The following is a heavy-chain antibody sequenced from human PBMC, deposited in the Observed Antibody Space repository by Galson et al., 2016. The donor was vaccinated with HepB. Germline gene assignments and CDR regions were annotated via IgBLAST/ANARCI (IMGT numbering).Heavy chain of an antibody. J-gene: IGHJ3*02. V-gene: IGHV4-59*01. D-gene: IGHD6-13*01. CDR3: ARAWYSSSWFLDAFDI. CDR2: FYHSGST. CDR1: GGSISGYY. Sequence: SETLSLTCTVSGGSISGYYWSWIRQPPGKGLDWIGYFYHSGSTNYNPSLKSRVTISVDTSKNQFSLKLSSVTAAGTAVYYCARAWYSSSWFLDAFDIWGQGTMVIVSS.